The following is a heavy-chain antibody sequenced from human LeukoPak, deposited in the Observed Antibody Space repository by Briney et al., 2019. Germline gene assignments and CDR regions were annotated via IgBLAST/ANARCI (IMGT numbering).Heavy chain of an antibody. CDR3: AKGGYGGNAPGY. CDR2: ISGSGGST. Sequence: GGTLRLSCAASGFTFSSYGMSWVRQAPGKGLEWVSAISGSGGSTYYADSVKGRFTISRDNSKNTLYLQMNSLRAEDTAVYYCAKGGYGGNAPGYWGQGTLVTVSS. D-gene: IGHD4-23*01. V-gene: IGHV3-23*01. CDR1: GFTFSSYG. J-gene: IGHJ4*02.